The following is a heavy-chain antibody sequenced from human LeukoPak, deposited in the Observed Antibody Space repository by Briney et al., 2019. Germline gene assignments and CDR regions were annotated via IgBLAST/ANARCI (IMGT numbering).Heavy chain of an antibody. CDR2: IYYSGST. V-gene: IGHV4-31*03. CDR1: GGSISSGGYY. Sequence: PSETLSLTCTVSGGSISSGGYYWSWIRQHPGKGLEWIGYIYYSGSTYYNPSLKSRVTISVDTSKNQFSLKLSSVTAADKAVYYCARAGRGSFFVGANWFDPWGQGTLVAVSS. CDR3: ARAGRGSFFVGANWFDP. J-gene: IGHJ5*02. D-gene: IGHD3-16*01.